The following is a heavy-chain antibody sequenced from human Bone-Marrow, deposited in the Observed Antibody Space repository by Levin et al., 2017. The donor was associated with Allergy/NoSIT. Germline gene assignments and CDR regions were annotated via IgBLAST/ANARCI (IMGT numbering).Heavy chain of an antibody. D-gene: IGHD6-19*01. J-gene: IGHJ4*02. CDR3: APGIAVAGRFDY. V-gene: IGHV3-30*04. CDR2: ISYDEINK. Sequence: GGSLRLSCAASGFTFSSYAMHWVRQAPGKGLEWVALISYDEINKYYADSVKGRFTISRDNSKNTLYLQMNSLRAEDTAVYYCAPGIAVAGRFDYWGQGIIVTVSS. CDR1: GFTFSSYA.